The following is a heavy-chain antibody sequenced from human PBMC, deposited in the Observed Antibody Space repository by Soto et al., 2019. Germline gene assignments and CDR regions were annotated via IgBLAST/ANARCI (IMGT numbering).Heavy chain of an antibody. D-gene: IGHD3-3*01. J-gene: IGHJ3*02. CDR3: ARDGRDYDFWSGYYLGAFDI. CDR2: IKQDGSEK. V-gene: IGHV3-7*05. CDR1: GFTFSSYW. Sequence: GGSLRLSCAASGFTFSSYWMSWALQAPGKGLEWVANIKQDGSEKYYVDSVKGRFTISRDNAKNSLYLQMNSLRAEDTAVYYCARDGRDYDFWSGYYLGAFDIWGQGTMVTVSS.